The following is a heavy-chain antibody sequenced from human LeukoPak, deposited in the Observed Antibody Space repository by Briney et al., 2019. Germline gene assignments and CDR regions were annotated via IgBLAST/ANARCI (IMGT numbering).Heavy chain of an antibody. V-gene: IGHV4-4*07. J-gene: IGHJ4*02. Sequence: SETLSLTCTVSGDSIRSYYWSWIRQPAGKGLEWIGRIYTNGSTNYRPSLQNRVTISVDTSKNQISLKLSSMTPVDTAVYYCASTTYYYDSSGYYLLDYWGQGTLVTVSS. CDR1: GDSIRSYY. D-gene: IGHD3-22*01. CDR2: IYTNGST. CDR3: ASTTYYYDSSGYYLLDY.